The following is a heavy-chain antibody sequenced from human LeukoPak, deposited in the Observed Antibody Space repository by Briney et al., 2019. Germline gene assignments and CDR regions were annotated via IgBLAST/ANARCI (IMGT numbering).Heavy chain of an antibody. CDR2: IIPIFGTA. D-gene: IGHD2-2*01. V-gene: IGHV1-69*05. CDR3: ARAVGVVPAAISPLGYNWFDP. Sequence: ASVKVSCKASGGTFSSYAISWVRQAPGQGLEWMGRIIPIFGTANYAQKFQGRVTITTDESTSTAYMELSSLRSEDMAVYYCARAVGVVPAAISPLGYNWFDPWGQGTLVTVSS. CDR1: GGTFSSYA. J-gene: IGHJ5*02.